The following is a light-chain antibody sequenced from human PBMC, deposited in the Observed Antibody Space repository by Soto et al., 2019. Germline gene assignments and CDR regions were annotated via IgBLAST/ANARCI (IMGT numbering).Light chain of an antibody. J-gene: IGKJ5*01. V-gene: IGKV1-9*01. Sequence: IQLTQSPSSLSASVGDRVTITCRASQGISSHLAWYQQKPGKAPKLLIYAASTLQSGVPSRFSGSGSGTDFTLTISSLQPEEFATYYCQQLNSYPTFGQGTRLEIK. CDR2: AAS. CDR1: QGISSH. CDR3: QQLNSYPT.